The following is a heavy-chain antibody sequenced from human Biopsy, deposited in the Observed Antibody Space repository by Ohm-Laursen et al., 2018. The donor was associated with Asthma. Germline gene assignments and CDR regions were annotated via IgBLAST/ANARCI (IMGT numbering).Heavy chain of an antibody. J-gene: IGHJ4*02. CDR1: GFTFDDYA. D-gene: IGHD3-22*01. Sequence: SLRLSCAASGFTFDDYAMHWVRQAPGKGLEWVSTVYSGGDTFYAESVQGRFTLSRDFSKNTVYLQMRSLTTEDTAIYFRATSYFYDSSGWGYWGQGSLVTVSS. CDR3: ATSYFYDSSGWGY. CDR2: VYSGGDT. V-gene: IGHV3-23*05.